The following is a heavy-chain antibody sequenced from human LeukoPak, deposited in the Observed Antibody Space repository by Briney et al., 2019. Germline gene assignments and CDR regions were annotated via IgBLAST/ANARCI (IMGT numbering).Heavy chain of an antibody. CDR3: ARDFSLTGDYEVDY. CDR2: IYHSGST. V-gene: IGHV4-38-2*02. CDR1: GYSISSGYY. J-gene: IGHJ4*02. D-gene: IGHD4-17*01. Sequence: PSETLSLTCTVSGYSISSGYYWGWIRQPPGKGLEWIGSIYHSGSTYYNPSLKSRVTISVDTSKNQFSLKLSSVTAADTAVYYCARDFSLTGDYEVDYWGQGTLVTVSS.